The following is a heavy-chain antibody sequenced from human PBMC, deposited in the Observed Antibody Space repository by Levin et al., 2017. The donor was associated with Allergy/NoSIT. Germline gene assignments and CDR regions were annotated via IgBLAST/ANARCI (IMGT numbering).Heavy chain of an antibody. D-gene: IGHD6-13*01. CDR1: GFTFSDHY. Sequence: GGSLRLSCAASGFTFSDHYMDWVRQAPGKGLEWVGRIRNKANSYTTEYAASVKGRFSIPRDESKNSLYLQMNSLKNEDTAVYYCARVYSSSWSGSYFDYWGQGALVTVSS. J-gene: IGHJ4*02. CDR3: ARVYSSSWSGSYFDY. V-gene: IGHV3-72*01. CDR2: IRNKANSYTT.